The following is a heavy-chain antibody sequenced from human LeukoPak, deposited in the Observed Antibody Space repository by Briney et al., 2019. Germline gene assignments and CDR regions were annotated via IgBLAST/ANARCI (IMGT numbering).Heavy chain of an antibody. CDR1: GFTFSSYG. CDR3: ARDKVEGVDTTHTIYGLDP. V-gene: IGHV4-39*07. CDR2: IYYSGNT. D-gene: IGHD5-18*01. J-gene: IGHJ5*02. Sequence: GSLRLSCAASGFTFSSYGMSWVRQPPGKGLEWIGNIYYSGNTYYNASLKSRVTISVDTSKNQFSLKLSSVTAADTAVYYCARDKVEGVDTTHTIYGLDPWGQGTLVTVSS.